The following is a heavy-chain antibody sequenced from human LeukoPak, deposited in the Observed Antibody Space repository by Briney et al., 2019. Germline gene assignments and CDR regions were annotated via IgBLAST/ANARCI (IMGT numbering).Heavy chain of an antibody. V-gene: IGHV5-51*01. D-gene: IGHD1-26*01. Sequence: GESLKISCKGSGYSFTSYWIGWVRQMPGKGLEWVGMIYPGDSKIKYSPSFQGQVTISADKSTSTAYLQWSSLKASDTAMFFCARHSRACATTACLAPYSYYGMDVWGQGTTVTVSS. CDR3: ARHSRACATTACLAPYSYYGMDV. CDR1: GYSFTSYW. J-gene: IGHJ6*02. CDR2: IYPGDSKI.